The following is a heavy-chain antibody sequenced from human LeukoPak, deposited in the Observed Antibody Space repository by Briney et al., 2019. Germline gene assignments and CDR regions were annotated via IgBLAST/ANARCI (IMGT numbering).Heavy chain of an antibody. D-gene: IGHD3-3*01. V-gene: IGHV1-18*01. CDR1: SYTFTNYG. J-gene: IGHJ4*02. CDR3: ANLFDFLSGPPG. Sequence: ASVKVSCKASSYTFTNYGISWVRQAPGQGLEWLGWISTYNGHTNYAQNLQGRVTMTTDTSTDTAYMELSSLRSEDTAVYYCANLFDFLSGPPGWGQGTLVTVSS. CDR2: ISTYNGHT.